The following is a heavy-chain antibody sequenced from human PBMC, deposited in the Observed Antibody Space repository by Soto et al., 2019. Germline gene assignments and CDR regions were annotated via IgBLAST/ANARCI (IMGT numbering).Heavy chain of an antibody. D-gene: IGHD6-13*01. Sequence: QVQLQQWGAGLLKPSETLSLTCAVYGGSFSGYYWSWIRQPPGKGLEWIGEINHSGSTNYNPSLKRRVTISVDTCKNQFSLKLSSVTAADTAVYYCARGLRGGQQLVLSYFDYWGQGTLVTVSS. CDR3: ARGLRGGQQLVLSYFDY. CDR2: INHSGST. V-gene: IGHV4-34*01. J-gene: IGHJ4*02. CDR1: GGSFSGYY.